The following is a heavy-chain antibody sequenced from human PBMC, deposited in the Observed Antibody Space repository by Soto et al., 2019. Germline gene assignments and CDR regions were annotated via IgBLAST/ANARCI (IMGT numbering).Heavy chain of an antibody. J-gene: IGHJ5*02. V-gene: IGHV1-69*12. CDR3: ARDGDPESAFWSGPLGGGRFAP. CDR1: GGTFGNSA. D-gene: IGHD3-3*01. Sequence: QVQLVQSGAEVKKPGSSVNVSCKTSGGTFGNSAVTWVRQAPGQGLEWLGGIVPMFGTANYAQKFQGRVTITAAESTTTAAMELKSLKTDDTAVYYCARDGDPESAFWSGPLGGGRFAPWGQGTLVPVSS. CDR2: IVPMFGTA.